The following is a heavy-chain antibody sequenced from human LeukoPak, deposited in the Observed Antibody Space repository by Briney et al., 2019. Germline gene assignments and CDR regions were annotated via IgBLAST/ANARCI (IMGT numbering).Heavy chain of an antibody. CDR1: GHSFINYL. D-gene: IGHD2-15*01. CDR2: IYPGDSHT. V-gene: IGHV5-51*01. CDR3: ARIAATWYGGS. Sequence: GESLKISCKGPGHSFINYLVAWVRQIPGKGLEWIGIIYPGDSHTRYSPSFQGQVTISADMSIDTAYLQWSSLRASDTAMYYCARIAATWYGGSWGQGTLVFVSS. J-gene: IGHJ4*02.